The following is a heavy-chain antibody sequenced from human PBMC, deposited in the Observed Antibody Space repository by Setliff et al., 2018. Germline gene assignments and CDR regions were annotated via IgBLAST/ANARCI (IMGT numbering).Heavy chain of an antibody. J-gene: IGHJ5*02. Sequence: SVKVSCKASGGTFSSYAISWVRQAPGQGLEWMGRIIPIFGTANYAQKFQGRVTITADKSTSTAYMELSSLRSEDTAVYYCARYRVVPASLNWFDPWGQGTLVTVSS. CDR3: ARYRVVPASLNWFDP. D-gene: IGHD2-2*01. V-gene: IGHV1-69*06. CDR1: GGTFSSYA. CDR2: IIPIFGTA.